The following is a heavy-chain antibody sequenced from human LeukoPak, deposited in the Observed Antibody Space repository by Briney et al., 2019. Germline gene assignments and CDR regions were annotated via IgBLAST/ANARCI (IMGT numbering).Heavy chain of an antibody. D-gene: IGHD1-26*01. CDR2: IYYSGST. Sequence: SETLSLTCTVSGGSISSYYWSWIRQPPGKGLEWIGYIYYSGSTNYNPSLKSRVTISVDTSKNQFSLKLSSVAAADTAVYYCATDSGNTARGFDYWGQGTLVTVSS. J-gene: IGHJ4*02. CDR3: ATDSGNTARGFDY. CDR1: GGSISSYY. V-gene: IGHV4-59*01.